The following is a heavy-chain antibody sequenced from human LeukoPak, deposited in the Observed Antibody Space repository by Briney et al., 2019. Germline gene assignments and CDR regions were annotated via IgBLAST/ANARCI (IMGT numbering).Heavy chain of an antibody. CDR1: GGTFSSYA. CDR2: INPNSGGT. CDR3: ARDWRITMTEGAFDI. D-gene: IGHD3-22*01. V-gene: IGHV1-2*02. Sequence: GASVKVSCKASGGTFSSYAISWVRQAPGQGLEWMGWINPNSGGTNYAQKFQGRVTMTRDTSISTAYMELSRLRSDDTAVYYCARDWRITMTEGAFDIWGQGTMVTVSS. J-gene: IGHJ3*02.